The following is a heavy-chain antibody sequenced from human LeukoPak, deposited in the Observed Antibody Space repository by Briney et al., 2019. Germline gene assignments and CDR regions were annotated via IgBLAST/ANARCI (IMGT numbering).Heavy chain of an antibody. V-gene: IGHV3-74*01. CDR1: VFTLSSYL. D-gene: IGHD4-23*01. CDR2: INSDGSST. CDR3: ASMTKTTVVTPAEY. J-gene: IGHJ4*02. Sequence: GGSLRLSCAASVFTLSSYLIHSVRQTPREGRVWVSRINSDGSSTNYAESVKGRFTISRDNAKNTLLLQMNSLRADDTAVYYCASMTKTTVVTPAEYWGQGTLVTVSS.